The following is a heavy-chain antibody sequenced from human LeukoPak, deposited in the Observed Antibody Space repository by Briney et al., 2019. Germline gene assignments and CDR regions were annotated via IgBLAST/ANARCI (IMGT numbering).Heavy chain of an antibody. V-gene: IGHV3-13*01. J-gene: IGHJ4*02. D-gene: IGHD6-13*01. CDR2: IDTAGDT. CDR1: GFTFSSYW. Sequence: GGSLRLSCAASGFTFSSYWMHWVRQATGKGLEWVSAIDTAGDTYYPGSVKGRFTTSRENAKNSLYLQMNSLRAGDTAVYYCARVAPAGKGFDYWGQGTLVTVSS. CDR3: ARVAPAGKGFDY.